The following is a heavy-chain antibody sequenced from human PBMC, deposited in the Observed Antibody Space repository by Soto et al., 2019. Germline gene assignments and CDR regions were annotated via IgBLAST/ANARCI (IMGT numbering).Heavy chain of an antibody. J-gene: IGHJ4*02. V-gene: IGHV4-34*01. CDR1: GGSFSGYY. CDR2: INHSGST. Sequence: SETLSLTCAVYGGSFSGYYWSWIRQPPGKGLEWIGEINHSGSTNYNPSLKSRVTISVDTSKNQFSLKLSSVTAADTAVYYCARQKGLYGDYPYYFDYWGQGTLVTVSS. D-gene: IGHD4-17*01. CDR3: ARQKGLYGDYPYYFDY.